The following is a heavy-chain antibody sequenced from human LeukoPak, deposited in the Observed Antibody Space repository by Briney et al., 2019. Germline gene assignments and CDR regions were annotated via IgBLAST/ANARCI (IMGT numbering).Heavy chain of an antibody. CDR3: ARSSRYYGSGSYSPHNWFDP. CDR2: INHSGST. V-gene: IGHV4-34*01. D-gene: IGHD3-10*01. J-gene: IGHJ5*02. CDR1: GGSFSGYY. Sequence: NASETLSLICAVYGGSFSGYYWSWIRQPPGKGLEWIGEINHSGSTNYNPSLKSRVTISVDTSKNQFSLKLSSVTAADTAVYYCARSSRYYGSGSYSPHNWFDPWGQGTLVTVSS.